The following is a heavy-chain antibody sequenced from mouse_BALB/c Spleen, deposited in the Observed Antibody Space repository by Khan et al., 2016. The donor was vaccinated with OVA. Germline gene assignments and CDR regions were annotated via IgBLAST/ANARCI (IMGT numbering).Heavy chain of an antibody. D-gene: IGHD1-1*01. V-gene: IGHV1-7*01. J-gene: IGHJ2*01. Sequence: QVQLKQSGAELAKPGASVKMSCKASGYTFINYWILWVKQRPGQGLEWIGYINPSTGYTEYNQNSKDKATLTADKSSSTAYMQLSSLTSEDSAVYYCARRGLRWDFDYGGQGTTLTVSS. CDR3: ARRGLRWDFDY. CDR2: INPSTGYT. CDR1: GYTFINYW.